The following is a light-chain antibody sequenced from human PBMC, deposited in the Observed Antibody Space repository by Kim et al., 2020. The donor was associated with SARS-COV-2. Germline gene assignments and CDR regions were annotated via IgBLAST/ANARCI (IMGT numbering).Light chain of an antibody. CDR2: DAS. CDR1: QSVRSF. Sequence: VVLTQSPATLSPGESATLSCRASQSVRSFLAWYQHKPGQAPRLLIYDASARAPGIPARFSGSGSGTDFTLTISSLEPEDVAVYYCQQRSNWPARTFGGGTKVDIK. CDR3: QQRSNWPART. J-gene: IGKJ4*01. V-gene: IGKV3-11*01.